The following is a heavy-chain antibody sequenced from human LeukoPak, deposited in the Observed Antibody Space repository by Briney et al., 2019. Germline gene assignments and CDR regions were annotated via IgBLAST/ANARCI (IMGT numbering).Heavy chain of an antibody. V-gene: IGHV1-18*01. CDR3: ARDWGSIKVIADY. J-gene: IGHJ4*02. CDR1: GYTFTSYG. CDR2: ISSSSDNT. D-gene: IGHD7-27*01. Sequence: ASVNVSCKATGYTFTSYGISWVRQAPGRGLEWMGWISSSSDNTNYAQKLQGRVTMTTDTSTSTAYMELRSLRSDDTALYFCARDWGSIKVIADYWGQGTLVTVSS.